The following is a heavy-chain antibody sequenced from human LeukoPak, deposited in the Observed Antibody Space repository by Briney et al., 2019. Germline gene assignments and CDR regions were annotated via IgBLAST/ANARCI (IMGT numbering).Heavy chain of an antibody. Sequence: SETLSLTCTVSGGSISSYYWSWIRQPPGKGLEWIGYIYYSGNTNYNPSLKSRVSISIDTSKYQFSLQLSSVTAADTAVYYCARDRDSSGLRDFDLWGRGTLVTVSA. CDR1: GGSISSYY. J-gene: IGHJ2*01. CDR3: ARDRDSSGLRDFDL. D-gene: IGHD3-22*01. V-gene: IGHV4-59*01. CDR2: IYYSGNT.